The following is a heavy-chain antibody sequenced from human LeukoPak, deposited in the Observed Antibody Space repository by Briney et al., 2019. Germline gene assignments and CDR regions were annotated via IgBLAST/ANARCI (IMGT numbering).Heavy chain of an antibody. CDR2: IRYDGSNK. CDR1: GFTFSSYG. CDR3: ANRGGYGDYDDY. J-gene: IGHJ4*02. D-gene: IGHD4-17*01. Sequence: GGSLTLSCAASGFTFSSYGMHWVRQAPGKGLGWVAFIRYDGSNKYYADSVKGRFTISRDNSKNTLYLQMNSLRAEDTAVYYCANRGGYGDYDDYWGQGTLVTVSS. V-gene: IGHV3-30*02.